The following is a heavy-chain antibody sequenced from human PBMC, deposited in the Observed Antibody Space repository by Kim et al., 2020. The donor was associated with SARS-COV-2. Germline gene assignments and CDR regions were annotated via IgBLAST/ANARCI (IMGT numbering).Heavy chain of an antibody. CDR3: AKGGYSSGWFGWFQH. J-gene: IGHJ1*01. Sequence: GGSLRLSCAASGFTFSSYGIQWVRQAPGKGLEWVALISHDGSEKYYAGSLKGRFTISRDNSEDTVYLQMNSLRTEDTAVYYCAKGGYSSGWFGWFQHWGQGTLVTVSS. CDR1: GFTFSSYG. V-gene: IGHV3-30*18. D-gene: IGHD6-19*01. CDR2: ISHDGSEK.